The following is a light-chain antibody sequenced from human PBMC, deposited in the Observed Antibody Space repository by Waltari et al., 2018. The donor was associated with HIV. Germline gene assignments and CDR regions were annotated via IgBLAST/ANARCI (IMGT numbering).Light chain of an antibody. CDR1: SRDVESSNL. CDR3: CSYAGSRSVV. J-gene: IGLJ2*01. V-gene: IGLV2-23*02. Sequence: QSALTQPASVSGSPGQSITISCTGTSRDVESSNLVSWYQQHPGKAPKLIIYEVTKRPSGVPNRFSGSKSGNTASLTISGLQTEDEADYYCCSYAGSRSVVFGGGTMLTVL. CDR2: EVT.